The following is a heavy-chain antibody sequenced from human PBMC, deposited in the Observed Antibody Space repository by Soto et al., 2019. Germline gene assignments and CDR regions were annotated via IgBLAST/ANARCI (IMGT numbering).Heavy chain of an antibody. Sequence: SETLSLTCAVSGASFTSNDWWTWVRQPPGRGLEWIGEIYRTGSTNYNPSLKSRVTISLDKSENQFSLKVTSLTAADTAVYYCASRDPGTSVDYWGQGTLVTVYS. CDR1: GASFTSNDW. D-gene: IGHD1-7*01. CDR3: ASRDPGTSVDY. CDR2: IYRTGST. J-gene: IGHJ4*02. V-gene: IGHV4-4*02.